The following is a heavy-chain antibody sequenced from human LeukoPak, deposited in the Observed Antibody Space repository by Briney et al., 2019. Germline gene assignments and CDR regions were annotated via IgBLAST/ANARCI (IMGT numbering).Heavy chain of an antibody. CDR1: GFTFSSYW. Sequence: GGSLRLSCAASGFTFSSYWMHWVRQAPGKGLEWVSSISSSSSYIYYADSVKGRFTISRDNAKNSLYLQMNSLRAEDTAVYYCARGTNWFDPWGQGTLVTVSS. J-gene: IGHJ5*02. CDR2: ISSSSSYI. CDR3: ARGTNWFDP. V-gene: IGHV3-21*01. D-gene: IGHD1-1*01.